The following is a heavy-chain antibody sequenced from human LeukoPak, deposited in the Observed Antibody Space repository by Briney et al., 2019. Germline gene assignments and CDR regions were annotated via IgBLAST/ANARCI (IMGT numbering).Heavy chain of an antibody. CDR1: GGTFSSYA. Sequence: SVKVSCKASGGTFSSYAISWVRQAPGQGLEWMGGIIPIFGTANHAQKFQGRVTITTDESTSTAYMELSSLRSEDTAVYYCAREYVYGSGSPYYMDVWGKGTTVTVSS. V-gene: IGHV1-69*05. CDR3: AREYVYGSGSPYYMDV. D-gene: IGHD3-10*01. CDR2: IIPIFGTA. J-gene: IGHJ6*03.